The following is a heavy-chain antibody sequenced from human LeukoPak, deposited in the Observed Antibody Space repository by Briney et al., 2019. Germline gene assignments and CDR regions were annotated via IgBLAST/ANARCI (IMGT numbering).Heavy chain of an antibody. CDR3: ANFGCSSTSCLDY. V-gene: IGHV3-23*01. CDR1: GFSSSSYT. D-gene: IGHD2-2*01. Sequence: PGGSLRLSCAASGFSSSSYTVNWVRQAPGKGLEWVSAISGSGDSTYYADSAKGRFTISRDNSKNTLYLQMNSLRAEDTAVYYCANFGCSSTSCLDYWGQGTLVTVSS. CDR2: ISGSGDST. J-gene: IGHJ4*02.